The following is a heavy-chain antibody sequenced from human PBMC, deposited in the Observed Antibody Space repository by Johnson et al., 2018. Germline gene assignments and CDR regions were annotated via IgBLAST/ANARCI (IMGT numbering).Heavy chain of an antibody. CDR1: GFTFSSYA. CDR2: ISGSGGST. CDR3: AKVSSYYYYYMDV. J-gene: IGHJ6*03. V-gene: IGHV3-23*04. Sequence: EVQLVESGGGLVQPGGSXRLSCAASGFTFSSYAMSWVRQAPGKGLEWVPAISGSGGSTYYADSAKGRFTISRDNSKNTLSLQRNSLRAAATAVYYCAKVSSYYYYYMDVWGKGTTVTVSS.